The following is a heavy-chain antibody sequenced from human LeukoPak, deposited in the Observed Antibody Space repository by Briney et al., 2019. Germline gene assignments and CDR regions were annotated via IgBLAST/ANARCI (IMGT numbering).Heavy chain of an antibody. V-gene: IGHV3-23*01. CDR3: ASHAHDYDSSGYFDS. D-gene: IGHD3-22*01. CDR1: RLTFNSNA. J-gene: IGHJ4*02. CDR2: ISVSGGSE. Sequence: GGSLRLSCVVSRLTFNSNAMYWVRQAPGKGLEWVSGISVSGGSEYYADSVKGRFSVSRDNSKHTVYLQMNSLRAEDTAVYYCASHAHDYDSSGYFDSWGQGALVTVSS.